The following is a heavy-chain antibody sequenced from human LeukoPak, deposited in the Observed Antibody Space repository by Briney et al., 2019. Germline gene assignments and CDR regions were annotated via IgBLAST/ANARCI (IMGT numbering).Heavy chain of an antibody. Sequence: SVKVSCKASGGTFSSYAISWVRQAPGQGLEWMGGIIPIFGTTNYAQKFQGRVTITADESTSTAYMELSSLRSEDTAVYYCAHGVLRYFDVRYFDYWGQGTLVTVSS. CDR2: IIPIFGTT. CDR1: GGTFSSYA. CDR3: AHGVLRYFDVRYFDY. J-gene: IGHJ4*02. D-gene: IGHD3-9*01. V-gene: IGHV1-69*13.